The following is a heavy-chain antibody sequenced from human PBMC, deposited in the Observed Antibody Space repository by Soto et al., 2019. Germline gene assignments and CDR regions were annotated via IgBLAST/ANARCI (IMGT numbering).Heavy chain of an antibody. CDR1: GGSFSGYY. CDR2: INHSGST. J-gene: IGHJ4*02. Sequence: NPSETLSLTCFVYGGSFSGYYWSWIRQPPGKGLEWIGEINHSGSTNYNPSPKSRVTISVDTSKNQFSLKLSSVTAADTAVYYCARRAGYYYERSGPEGYWGQGTLGTVSS. V-gene: IGHV4-34*01. CDR3: ARRAGYYYERSGPEGY. D-gene: IGHD3-22*01.